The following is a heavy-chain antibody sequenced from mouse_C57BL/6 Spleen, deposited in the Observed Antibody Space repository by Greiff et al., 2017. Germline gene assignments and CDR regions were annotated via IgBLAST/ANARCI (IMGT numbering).Heavy chain of an antibody. D-gene: IGHD1-1*01. Sequence: VQLQQSGAELVRPGASVKLSCTASGFNIKDYYMHWVKQRPEQGLEWIGRIDPEDGDTEYAPKFQGKATMTADTSSNTAYLQLSSLTSEDTAVYYCTLTAVVVHFDYWGQGTTLTVSS. J-gene: IGHJ2*01. CDR1: GFNIKDYY. CDR2: IDPEDGDT. V-gene: IGHV14-1*01. CDR3: TLTAVVVHFDY.